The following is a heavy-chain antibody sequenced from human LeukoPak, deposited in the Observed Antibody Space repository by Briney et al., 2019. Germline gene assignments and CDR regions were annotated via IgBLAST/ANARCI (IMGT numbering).Heavy chain of an antibody. D-gene: IGHD1-26*01. CDR3: AILRGATVGY. V-gene: IGHV3-43*02. CDR1: GFTFGDYA. J-gene: IGHJ4*02. Sequence: GGSLRLSCAASGFTFGDYAMHWVRQVPGKGPEWVSLITGEAGTSKYADSVKGRFTISRDNAKNSLYLQMNSLRAEDTAVYYCAILRGATVGYWGQGALVTVSS. CDR2: ITGEAGTS.